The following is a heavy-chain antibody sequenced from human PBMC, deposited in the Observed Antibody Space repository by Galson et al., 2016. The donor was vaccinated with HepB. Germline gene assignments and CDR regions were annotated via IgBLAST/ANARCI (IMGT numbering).Heavy chain of an antibody. CDR3: ARGGGYMGFDY. V-gene: IGHV4-59*01. CDR1: GGSISSYY. D-gene: IGHD3-22*01. CDR2: IYYSGST. J-gene: IGHJ4*02. Sequence: SETLSLTCTVSGGSISSYYWSWIRQSPGKGLEWIGHIYYSGSTGYSSSLRSRVSISVDTSKDQFSLQLNSVTAADTAVYYCARGGGYMGFDYWGQGTLVTVSS.